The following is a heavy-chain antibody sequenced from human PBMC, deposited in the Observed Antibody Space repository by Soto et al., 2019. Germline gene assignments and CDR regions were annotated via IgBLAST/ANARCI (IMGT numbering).Heavy chain of an antibody. J-gene: IGHJ4*02. CDR2: ISGSGGST. V-gene: IGHV3-23*01. D-gene: IGHD6-19*01. CDR3: AKGSHSSGWYQGFDY. CDR1: GFTFSSYW. Sequence: GGSLRLSCAASGFTFSSYWMSWVRQAPGKGLEWVSAISGSGGSTYYADSVKGRFTISRDNSKNTLYLQMNSLRAEDTAVYYCAKGSHSSGWYQGFDYWGQGTLVTVSS.